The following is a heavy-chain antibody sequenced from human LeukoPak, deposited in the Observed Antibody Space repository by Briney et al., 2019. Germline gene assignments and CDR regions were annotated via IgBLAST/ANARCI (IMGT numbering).Heavy chain of an antibody. D-gene: IGHD2-15*01. CDR3: ARGIGYCSGGSCYSYYYYGMDV. V-gene: IGHV4-34*01. CDR1: GGSFSGYY. J-gene: IGHJ6*02. CDR2: INHSGST. Sequence: SETLSLTCAVYGGSFSGYYWSWIRQPPGRGLEWIGEINHSGSTNYNPSLKSRVTISVDTSKNQFSLKLSSVTAADTAVYYCARGIGYCSGGSCYSYYYYGMDVWGQGTTVTVSS.